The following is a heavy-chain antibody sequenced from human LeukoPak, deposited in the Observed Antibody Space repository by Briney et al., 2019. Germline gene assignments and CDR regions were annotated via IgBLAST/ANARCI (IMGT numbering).Heavy chain of an antibody. V-gene: IGHV1-3*01. CDR3: AREGVIAAGAFDY. J-gene: IGHJ4*02. D-gene: IGHD6-13*01. CDR2: INAGNGNT. Sequence: ASVKASCKASGYTFTSYAMHWVRQAPGQRLEWMGWINAGNGNTKYSQKFQGRVTITRDTSASTAYMELSSLRSEDTAVYYCAREGVIAAGAFDYWGQGTLVTVSS. CDR1: GYTFTSYA.